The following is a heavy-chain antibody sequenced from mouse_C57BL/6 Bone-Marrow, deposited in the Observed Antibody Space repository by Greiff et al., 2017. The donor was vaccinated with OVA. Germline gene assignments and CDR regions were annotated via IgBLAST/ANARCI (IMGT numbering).Heavy chain of an antibody. V-gene: IGHV10-1*01. J-gene: IGHJ1*03. D-gene: IGHD2-3*01. CDR2: IRSKSNNYAT. Sequence: EVKVVESGGGLVQPKGSLKLSCAASGFSFNTYAMNWVRQAPGKGMEWVARIRSKSNNYATYYADSVKDRFTISREDSESMLYLHMNNLKTDNTAQYYWVRRDVYWYFDVWGKGTTVTVSS. CDR3: VRRDVYWYFDV. CDR1: GFSFNTYA.